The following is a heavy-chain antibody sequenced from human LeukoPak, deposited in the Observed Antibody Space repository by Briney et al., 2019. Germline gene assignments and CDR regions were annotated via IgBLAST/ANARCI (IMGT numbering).Heavy chain of an antibody. V-gene: IGHV4-31*03. CDR1: GGSISSGGYY. D-gene: IGHD4-17*01. CDR2: IYYSGST. J-gene: IGHJ4*02. CDR3: ARLQMTTVTFDY. Sequence: SETLSLTCTVSGGSISSGGYYWSWIRQHPGKGLEWIGYIYYSGSTYYNPSLKSRVTISVDTSKNQFSLKLSSVTAADTAVYYCARLQMTTVTFDYWGQGTLATVSS.